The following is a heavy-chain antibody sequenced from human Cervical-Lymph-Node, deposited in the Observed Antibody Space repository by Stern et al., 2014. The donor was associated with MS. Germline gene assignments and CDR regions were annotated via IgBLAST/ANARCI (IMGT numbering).Heavy chain of an antibody. CDR3: ARGGIGSSRLYYHFYGMDV. Sequence: MQLVESGAEVKKPGPSVKVSCKASGGTFTSYVIRWVRQAPGQGLEWMGGLVTRCSTTRYAQKLQGRVTITADESRSTTYMELTSLRSDDTAVYYCARGGIGSSRLYYHFYGMDVWGQGTTVTVSS. CDR1: GGTFTSYV. J-gene: IGHJ6*02. D-gene: IGHD6-6*01. CDR2: LVTRCSTT. V-gene: IGHV1-69*01.